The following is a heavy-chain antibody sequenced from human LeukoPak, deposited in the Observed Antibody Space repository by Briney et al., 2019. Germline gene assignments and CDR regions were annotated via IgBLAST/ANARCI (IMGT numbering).Heavy chain of an antibody. CDR2: IYYSGST. D-gene: IGHD6-19*01. Sequence: SETLSLTCTVSGGSISSSSYYWGWIRQPPGKGLEWIGSIYYSGSTYYNPSLKSRVTISVDTSKNQFSLKLSSVTAADTAVYYCARAPRRVRTRYSSGWSPAPDPFDYWGQGTLVTVSS. J-gene: IGHJ4*02. CDR3: ARAPRRVRTRYSSGWSPAPDPFDY. CDR1: GGSISSSSYY. V-gene: IGHV4-39*01.